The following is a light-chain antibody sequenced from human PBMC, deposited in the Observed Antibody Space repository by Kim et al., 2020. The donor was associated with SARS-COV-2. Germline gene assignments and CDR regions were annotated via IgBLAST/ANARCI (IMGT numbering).Light chain of an antibody. J-gene: IGLJ3*02. CDR1: NFVTKN. CDR2: RDT. V-gene: IGLV3-9*01. CDR3: QVWDSSTWV. Sequence: SVALGQTARITCGGNNFVTKNVHWYQQKPGQAPVLVMYRDTNRPSGIPERFSGSNSGNTATLTISRAQAGDEADYYCQVWDSSTWVFGGGTQLTVL.